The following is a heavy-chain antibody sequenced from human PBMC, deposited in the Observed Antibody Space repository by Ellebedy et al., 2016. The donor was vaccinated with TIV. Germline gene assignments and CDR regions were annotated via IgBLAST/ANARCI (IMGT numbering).Heavy chain of an antibody. CDR1: EFTFSSYI. V-gene: IGHV3-21*01. Sequence: GESLKISCAASEFTFSSYIMNWVRQAPGKGLEWVSSISSDSSYIYYADSVKGRFTISRDNAKNSLYLQMNSLRAEDTAVYYCARAFEGTNSEDYWGQGTLVTVSS. CDR3: ARAFEGTNSEDY. J-gene: IGHJ4*02. D-gene: IGHD4/OR15-4a*01. CDR2: ISSDSSYI.